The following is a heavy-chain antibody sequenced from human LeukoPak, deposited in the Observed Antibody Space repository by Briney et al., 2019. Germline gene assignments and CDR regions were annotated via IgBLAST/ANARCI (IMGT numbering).Heavy chain of an antibody. CDR2: IYPGDSDT. CDR1: GYGFTSYW. D-gene: IGHD3-10*01. CDR3: ARHHGSGRLYDRSMDV. V-gene: IGHV5-51*01. J-gene: IGHJ6*04. Sequence: GEALQSYFQGSGYGFTSYWMGWVRPVTGKGRGWMGMIYPGDSDTRYSPSFQGQVTISADKSISTAYLQWSSLKASDTAMYYCARHHGSGRLYDRSMDVWGKGTTVTVSS.